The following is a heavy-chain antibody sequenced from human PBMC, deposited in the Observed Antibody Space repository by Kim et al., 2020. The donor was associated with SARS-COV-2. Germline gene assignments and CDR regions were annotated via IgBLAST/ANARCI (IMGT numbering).Heavy chain of an antibody. V-gene: IGHV3-13*01. Sequence: GGSLRLSCAASGFTFSSYDMHWVRQATGKGLEWVSAIGTAGDTYYPGSVKGRFTISRENAKNSLYLQMNSLRAGDTAVYYCARGLYGGNSYYYYYGMDVWGQGTTVTVSS. CDR3: ARGLYGGNSYYYYYGMDV. CDR2: IGTAGDT. CDR1: GFTFSSYD. D-gene: IGHD4-17*01. J-gene: IGHJ6*02.